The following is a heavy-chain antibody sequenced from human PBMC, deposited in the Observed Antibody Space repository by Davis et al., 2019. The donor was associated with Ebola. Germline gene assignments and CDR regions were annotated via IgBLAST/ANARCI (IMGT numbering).Heavy chain of an antibody. CDR3: ARAALWSRVGLDY. CDR1: GGSFSGYY. J-gene: IGHJ4*02. V-gene: IGHV4-34*01. D-gene: IGHD1-26*01. Sequence: PSETLSLTCAVYGGSFSGYYWSWIRQPPGKGLEWIGEINHSGSTNYNPSLKSRVTISVDTSKNQFSLKLSSVTAADTAVYYCARAALWSRVGLDYWGQGTLVTVSS. CDR2: INHSGST.